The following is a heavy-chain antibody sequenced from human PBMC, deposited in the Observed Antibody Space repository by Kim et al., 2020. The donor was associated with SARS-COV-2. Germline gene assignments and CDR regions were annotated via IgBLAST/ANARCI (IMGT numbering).Heavy chain of an antibody. V-gene: IGHV4-39*01. CDR2: IYYSGKT. D-gene: IGHD3-3*01. Sequence: SETLSLTCTVSGASINSYYWGWLRQAPGKGLEWIGTIYYSGKTYYNPSLKSRITISVDTAKRQFSLDLRSVTAADTAIYYCARHHPAYNYGFLDFWGQGSLVTVSS. CDR1: GASINSYY. J-gene: IGHJ4*02. CDR3: ARHHPAYNYGFLDF.